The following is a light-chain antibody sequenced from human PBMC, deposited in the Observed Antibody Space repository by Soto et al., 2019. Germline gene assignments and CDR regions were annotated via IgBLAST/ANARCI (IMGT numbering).Light chain of an antibody. J-gene: IGKJ1*01. V-gene: IGKV1-27*01. CDR3: QRYDIAPWT. Sequence: DIQMTQSPSSLSASVGDRVTITCRASQDIKKCLAWYQQKPGKSPKLLIYAASTLQSGVPSRFSGSGCGTDFSLTISGLQPDDVATYYCQRYDIAPWTFGQGTKVDIK. CDR1: QDIKKC. CDR2: AAS.